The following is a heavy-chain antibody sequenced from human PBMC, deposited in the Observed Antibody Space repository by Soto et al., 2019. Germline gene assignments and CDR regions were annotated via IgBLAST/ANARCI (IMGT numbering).Heavy chain of an antibody. D-gene: IGHD1-7*01. CDR3: ARDWAENYTTLYVDY. CDR2: INPSGGST. J-gene: IGHJ4*02. CDR1: GYTFNSYY. V-gene: IGHV1-46*02. Sequence: ASVKVSCKASGYTFNSYYMHWVRQAPGQGLEWMGIINPSGGSTSYAQKFQGRVTMTRDTSTSTVYMELSSLRSEDTAVYYGARDWAENYTTLYVDYWGQGTPVTLSS.